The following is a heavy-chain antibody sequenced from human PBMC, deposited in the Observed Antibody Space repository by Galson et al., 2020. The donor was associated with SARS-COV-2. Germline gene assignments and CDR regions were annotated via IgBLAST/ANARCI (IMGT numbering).Heavy chain of an antibody. CDR2: ISYDGSNK. V-gene: IGHV3-30*14. Sequence: GGSLRLSCAASGFTFSSYAMHWVRQAPGKGLEWVAVISYDGSNKYYADSVKGRFTISRDNSKNTLYLQMNSLRAEDTAVYYCARESGIAVAGYYYYYGMDVWGQGTTVTVSS. D-gene: IGHD6-19*01. CDR1: GFTFSSYA. CDR3: ARESGIAVAGYYYYYGMDV. J-gene: IGHJ6*02.